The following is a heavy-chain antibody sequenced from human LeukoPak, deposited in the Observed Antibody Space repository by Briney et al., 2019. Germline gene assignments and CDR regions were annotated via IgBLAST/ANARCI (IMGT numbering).Heavy chain of an antibody. D-gene: IGHD3-3*01. CDR2: INSDGSST. V-gene: IGHV3-74*01. CDR3: ARDPQEYDSWSGFAPLLYGMDV. J-gene: IGHJ6*02. CDR1: GFTFSSYW. Sequence: PGGSLRLSCAASGFTFSSYWMHWVPQAPGKGLVWVSRINSDGSSTSYADSVKGRFTISRDNAKNTLYLQMNSLRAEDTAVYYCARDPQEYDSWSGFAPLLYGMDVWGQGTTVTVSS.